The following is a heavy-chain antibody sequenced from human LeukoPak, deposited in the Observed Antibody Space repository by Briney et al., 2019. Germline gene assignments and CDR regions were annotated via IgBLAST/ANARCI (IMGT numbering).Heavy chain of an antibody. D-gene: IGHD4-17*01. J-gene: IGHJ2*01. Sequence: PGGSLRLSCAASGFTFSSYWMHWVRQAPGKGLVWVSRINSDGSSTSYADSVKGRFTISRDNAKNTLYLQMNNLRAEDTAEYYCAKRPASTGTTSIWYFDLWGRGTLVTVSS. V-gene: IGHV3-74*01. CDR2: INSDGSST. CDR3: AKRPASTGTTSIWYFDL. CDR1: GFTFSSYW.